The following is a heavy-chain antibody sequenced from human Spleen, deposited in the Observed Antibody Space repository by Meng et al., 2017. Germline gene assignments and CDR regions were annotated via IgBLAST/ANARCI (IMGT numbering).Heavy chain of an antibody. Sequence: QGRLQESGPGLVKPSWTLSLPCTISADSISSYYWSWIRQPPGKGLEWIGEIYHSGNTTYNPSLKSRVTISVDKSKNQFSLKLSSVTAADTAVYYCASGDITNFDYWGQGTLVTVSS. J-gene: IGHJ4*02. D-gene: IGHD1-20*01. CDR3: ASGDITNFDY. CDR2: IYHSGNT. CDR1: ADSISSYY. V-gene: IGHV4-59*12.